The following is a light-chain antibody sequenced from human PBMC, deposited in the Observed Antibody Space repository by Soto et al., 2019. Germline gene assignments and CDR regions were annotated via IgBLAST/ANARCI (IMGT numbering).Light chain of an antibody. CDR1: QSIRNY. Sequence: DIQMTQSPSSLSASVGDRVTITCRASQSIRNYLNWYQQKPGKAPKLLIYAASSLQSGVPSRFSGSGSETDFTLTISNLQPEDFATYYCQQGYTTPHTFGQGTKLEI. CDR3: QQGYTTPHT. V-gene: IGKV1-39*01. J-gene: IGKJ2*01. CDR2: AAS.